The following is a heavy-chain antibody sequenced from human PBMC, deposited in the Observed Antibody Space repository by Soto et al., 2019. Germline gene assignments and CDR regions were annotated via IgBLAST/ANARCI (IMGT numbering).Heavy chain of an antibody. V-gene: IGHV4-39*01. D-gene: IGHD2-15*01. CDR1: GGSISSSSYY. CDR2: IYYSGST. Sequence: QLQLQESGPGLVKPSETLSLTCTVSGGSISSSSYYWGWFRQPPGKGLEWIGSIYYSGSTYYNPSLKSRVTISVDTSKNQFSLKLSSVTAADTAVYYCVRGVVVVVVAATPFDYWGQGTLVTVSS. J-gene: IGHJ4*02. CDR3: VRGVVVVVVAATPFDY.